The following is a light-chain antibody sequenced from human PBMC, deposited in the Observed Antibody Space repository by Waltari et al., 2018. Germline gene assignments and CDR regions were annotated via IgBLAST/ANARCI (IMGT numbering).Light chain of an antibody. Sequence: QSLLTQPPSASGTPGQRVTISCSGSSSNIGSNIVNWYQQLPGTAPKLLIYTNNQRPAGVPDRCSGSKSGTSASLASSGLQSEDEADYHCAAWDDSLTAWVFGGGTKLTVL. CDR1: SSNIGSNI. CDR2: TNN. V-gene: IGLV1-44*01. J-gene: IGLJ3*02. CDR3: AAWDDSLTAWV.